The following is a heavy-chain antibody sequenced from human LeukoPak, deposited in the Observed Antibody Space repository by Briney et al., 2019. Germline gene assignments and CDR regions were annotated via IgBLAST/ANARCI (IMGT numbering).Heavy chain of an antibody. CDR1: GFTFSAYG. Sequence: GGSLRLSCAASGFTFSAYGMTWVRQAPGKGLEWVSAISGSAAATFYADSVKGRFTISRDNSRNTLYLQMNSLRAEDTAVYYCAKRGPGSPQSGKYYFDYWGQGTLVTVSS. J-gene: IGHJ4*02. CDR3: AKRGPGSPQSGKYYFDY. D-gene: IGHD3-10*01. CDR2: ISGSAAAT. V-gene: IGHV3-23*01.